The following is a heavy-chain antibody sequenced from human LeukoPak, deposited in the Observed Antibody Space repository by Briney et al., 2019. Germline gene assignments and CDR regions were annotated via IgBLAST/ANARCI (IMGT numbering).Heavy chain of an antibody. CDR1: GYTFTGYY. J-gene: IGHJ4*02. V-gene: IGHV1-2*02. Sequence: ASVKVSCKASGYTFTGYYMHWVRQAPGQGLEWMGWINPNSGGTNYAQKFQGRVTMTRDTSISTAYMELSRLRSDDTAVYYCARDQGYSGYDYFDYWGQGTLVTVSS. D-gene: IGHD5-12*01. CDR2: INPNSGGT. CDR3: ARDQGYSGYDYFDY.